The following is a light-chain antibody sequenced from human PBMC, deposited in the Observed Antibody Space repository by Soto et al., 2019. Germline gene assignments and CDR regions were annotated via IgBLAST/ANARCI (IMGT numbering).Light chain of an antibody. CDR3: QQRKNWPPYT. Sequence: EIVLTQSPATLSLSPGERATLSCTASQSLSHHLAWYQQKPGQAPRLLIYDASNRVPGIPARFSGSGSGTDFTLTISSLEPEDFAVYFCQQRKNWPPYTFGQGTKLEI. CDR2: DAS. V-gene: IGKV3-11*01. J-gene: IGKJ2*01. CDR1: QSLSHH.